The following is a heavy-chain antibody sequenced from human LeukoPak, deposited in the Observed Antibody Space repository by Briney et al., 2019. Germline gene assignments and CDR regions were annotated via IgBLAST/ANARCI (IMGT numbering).Heavy chain of an antibody. CDR3: ARVDCGGDCYYYGMDV. D-gene: IGHD2-21*01. CDR2: IIPIFGTA. CDR1: GGTFSSYA. Sequence: SVKVSCKASGGTFSSYAISWVRQAPGQGLEWMGGIIPIFGTANYAQKFQGRVTITADESTSTAYMELSSLRSEDTAVYYCARVDCGGDCYYYGMDVWGQGTTVTVSS. J-gene: IGHJ6*02. V-gene: IGHV1-69*13.